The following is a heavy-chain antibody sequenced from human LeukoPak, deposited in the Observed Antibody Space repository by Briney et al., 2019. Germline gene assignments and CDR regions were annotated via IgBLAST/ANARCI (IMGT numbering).Heavy chain of an antibody. CDR2: IYSSGST. J-gene: IGHJ4*02. CDR3: ARSYYHDRTGYYSFDS. V-gene: IGHV4-4*07. CDR1: GASVSGYF. Sequence: SETLSLTCTVSGASVSGYFWSWIRQPAGKGLEWIGRIYSSGSTHYNPSLKSRVTMSVAMSKDQFSLNLSSVTAADTAVYYCARSYYHDRTGYYSFDSWGQGTRVTVSS. D-gene: IGHD3-22*01.